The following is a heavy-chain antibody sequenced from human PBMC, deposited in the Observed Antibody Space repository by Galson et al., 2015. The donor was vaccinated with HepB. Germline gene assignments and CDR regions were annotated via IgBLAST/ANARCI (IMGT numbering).Heavy chain of an antibody. CDR1: GFSLSTGGMC. CDR3: ARTFYDSSGSAPDS. D-gene: IGHD3-22*01. Sequence: PALVKPTQTLTLTCTFSGFSLSTGGMCVSWIRQPPGKALEWLARFDWDDDKFYSPSLKTRLTISKDTSKNQVVLTMTNMDPVDTATYYCARTFYDSSGSAPDSRGQGTLVTVSS. CDR2: FDWDDDK. J-gene: IGHJ4*02. V-gene: IGHV2-70*17.